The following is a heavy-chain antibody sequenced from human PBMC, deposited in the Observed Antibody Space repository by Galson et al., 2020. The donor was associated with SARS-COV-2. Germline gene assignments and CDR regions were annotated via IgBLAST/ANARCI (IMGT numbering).Heavy chain of an antibody. J-gene: IGHJ4*02. CDR2: IYSGGST. CDR3: ARVMYYQGYFDY. Sequence: GESLKISCAASGFTVSSNYMSWVRQAPGKGLEWVSVIYSGGSTYYADSVKGRFTISRDNSKNTLYLQMNSLRAEDTAVYFCARVMYYQGYFDYWGQGTLVTVSS. V-gene: IGHV3-53*01. D-gene: IGHD3-10*01. CDR1: GFTVSSNY.